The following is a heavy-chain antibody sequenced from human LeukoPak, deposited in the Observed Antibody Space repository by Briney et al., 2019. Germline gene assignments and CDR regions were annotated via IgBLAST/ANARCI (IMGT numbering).Heavy chain of an antibody. CDR3: ARGSVQLWLRDTYYYMDV. J-gene: IGHJ6*03. V-gene: IGHV3-20*04. CDR2: INWNGRIT. CDR1: GFTVSSNY. D-gene: IGHD5-18*01. Sequence: GVLRLSCAASGFTVSSNYMSWVRQVPGRGLEWVSGINWNGRITEYADSVKDRFTISRQNTKNSLYLYMNNLGGEDTALYFCARGSVQLWLRDTYYYMDVWGKGTTVTVSS.